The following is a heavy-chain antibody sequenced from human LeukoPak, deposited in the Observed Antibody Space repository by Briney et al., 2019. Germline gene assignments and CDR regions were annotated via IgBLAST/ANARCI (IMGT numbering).Heavy chain of an antibody. CDR3: AREGSGESGFDP. V-gene: IGHV1-69*05. D-gene: IGHD3-10*01. J-gene: IGHJ5*02. CDR1: GGTFSSYA. CDR2: IIPIFGTA. Sequence: SVKVSCKASGGTFSSYAISWVRQAPGQGLGWMGRIIPIFGTANYAQKFQGRVTITTDESTSTAYMELSSLRSEDTAVYYCAREGSGESGFDPWGQGTLVTVSS.